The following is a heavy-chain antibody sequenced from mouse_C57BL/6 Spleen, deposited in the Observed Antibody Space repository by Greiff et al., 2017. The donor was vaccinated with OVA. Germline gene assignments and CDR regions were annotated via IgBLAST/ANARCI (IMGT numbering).Heavy chain of an antibody. J-gene: IGHJ3*01. D-gene: IGHD2-4*01. CDR1: GYSITSGYD. V-gene: IGHV3-1*01. Sequence: EVQLVESGPGMVKPSQSLSLTCTVTGYSITSGYDWHWIRHFPGNKLEWMGYISYSGSTNYNPSLKSRISITHDTSKNHFFLKLNSVTTEDTATYYCARDRDYDYDGGFAYWGQGTLVTVSA. CDR2: ISYSGST. CDR3: ARDRDYDYDGGFAY.